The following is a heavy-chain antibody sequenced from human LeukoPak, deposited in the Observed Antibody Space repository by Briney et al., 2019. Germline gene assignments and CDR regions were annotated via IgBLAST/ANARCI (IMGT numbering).Heavy chain of an antibody. J-gene: IGHJ4*02. Sequence: GGSLRLSCAASGFNLRTYAMSWVRQAPGKGLEWVAFIRYDGSNKYYADSVKGRFTISRDNSKNTLYLQMNSLRAEDTAVYYCAKGYENFDYWGQGTLVTVSS. CDR3: AKGYENFDY. D-gene: IGHD5-12*01. V-gene: IGHV3-30*02. CDR2: IRYDGSNK. CDR1: GFNLRTYA.